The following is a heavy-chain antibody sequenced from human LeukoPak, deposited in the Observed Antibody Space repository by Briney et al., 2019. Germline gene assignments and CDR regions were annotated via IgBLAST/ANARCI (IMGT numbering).Heavy chain of an antibody. CDR2: ISSSSSYI. CDR1: GFTFSSYS. J-gene: IGHJ5*02. D-gene: IGHD6-19*01. CDR3: ARDSHSSGWYFPNWFDP. V-gene: IGHV3-21*01. Sequence: PGGSLRLSCAASGFTFSSYSMNWVRQAPGKGLEWVSSISSSSSYIYYADSVKGRFTISRDNAKGTLYLQMSSLRAEDTAVYYCARDSHSSGWYFPNWFDPWGQGTLVTVSS.